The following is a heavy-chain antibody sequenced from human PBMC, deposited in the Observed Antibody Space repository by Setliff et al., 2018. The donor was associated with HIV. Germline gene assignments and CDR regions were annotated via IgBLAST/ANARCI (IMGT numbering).Heavy chain of an antibody. CDR2: ISGSGGST. Sequence: GGSLRLSCAASGFTFSNAWMSWVRQAPGKGLEWVSAISGSGGSTYYADSVKGRFTISRDNSKNTLYLQMNSLRAEDTAVYYCAKTMEPYSSGWYGPTVDAFDIWGRGTMVTVSS. D-gene: IGHD6-19*01. CDR1: GFTFSNAW. J-gene: IGHJ3*02. CDR3: AKTMEPYSSGWYGPTVDAFDI. V-gene: IGHV3-23*01.